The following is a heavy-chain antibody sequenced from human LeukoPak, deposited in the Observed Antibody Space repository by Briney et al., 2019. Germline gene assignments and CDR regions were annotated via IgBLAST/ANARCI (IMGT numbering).Heavy chain of an antibody. CDR3: ARDLAATRRYYDILTGSPPNDY. Sequence: GGSLRLSCAASGFTFSSYAMHWVRQAPGKGLEWVAVISYDGSNKYYADSVKGRFTISRDNSKNTLYLQMNSLRAEDTAVYYCARDLAATRRYYDILTGSPPNDYWGQGTLVTVSS. CDR2: ISYDGSNK. CDR1: GFTFSSYA. D-gene: IGHD3-9*01. V-gene: IGHV3-30-3*01. J-gene: IGHJ4*02.